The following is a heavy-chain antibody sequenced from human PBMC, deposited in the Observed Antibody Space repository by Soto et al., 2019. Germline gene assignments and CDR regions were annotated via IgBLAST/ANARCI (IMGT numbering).Heavy chain of an antibody. Sequence: GGSLRLSCAASGFTFSGSAMHWVRQASGKGLEWVGRIRSKANSYATAYTASVEGRFTISRDDSKNAAYLQMNSLKTEDTAVYYCTRTYYFGSGSYRKGFDYWCQGSLVTVSS. CDR1: GFTFSGSA. CDR3: TRTYYFGSGSYRKGFDY. CDR2: IRSKANSYAT. V-gene: IGHV3-73*01. D-gene: IGHD3-10*01. J-gene: IGHJ4*02.